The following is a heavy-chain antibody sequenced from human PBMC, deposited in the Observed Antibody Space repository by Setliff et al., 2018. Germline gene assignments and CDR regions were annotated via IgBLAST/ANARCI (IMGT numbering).Heavy chain of an antibody. CDR2: IIPVFGTA. CDR3: AGEFYSFWSGYTDRQYYFYGMDV. Sequence: ASVKVSCKASGGTFSSYAISWVRQAPGQGFEWMGGIIPVFGTADYAQKYQGRVTITADESTTTFYMEVSSLRSDDTAVYYCAGEFYSFWSGYTDRQYYFYGMDVWGQGTTVTVSS. D-gene: IGHD3-3*01. CDR1: GGTFSSYA. V-gene: IGHV1-69*13. J-gene: IGHJ6*02.